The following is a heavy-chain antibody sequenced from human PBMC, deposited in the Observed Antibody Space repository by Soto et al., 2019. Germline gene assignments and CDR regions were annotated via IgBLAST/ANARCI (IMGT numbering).Heavy chain of an antibody. CDR2: IYPGDSDT. Sequence: GQTLKISCKGSGYSFTSYWIGWVRQMPGKGLEWMGIIYPGDSDTRYSPSFQGQVTITADKSIRTEYLQMNSLRAEDTAVYYCARDTLTLSGVDRGKVYYGLDVWRQGTTVTVS. D-gene: IGHD3-3*01. V-gene: IGHV5-51*01. J-gene: IGHJ6*02. CDR1: GYSFTSYW. CDR3: ARDTLTLSGVDRGKVYYGLDV.